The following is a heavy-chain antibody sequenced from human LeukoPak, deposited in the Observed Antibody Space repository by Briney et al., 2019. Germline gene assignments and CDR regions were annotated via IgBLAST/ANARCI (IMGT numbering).Heavy chain of an antibody. CDR1: GFTFSTYS. D-gene: IGHD6-19*01. CDR2: ISSSSGTI. CDR3: ARVRPGWYVDY. J-gene: IGHJ4*02. Sequence: GGSLRLSCAAYGFTFSTYSMIWVRQAPGKGLEWVSYISSSSGTIYYADSVKGRFTISRDDAKDSMYLQMNGLTDEDTAVYYCARVRPGWYVDYWGQGTLVTVSS. V-gene: IGHV3-48*02.